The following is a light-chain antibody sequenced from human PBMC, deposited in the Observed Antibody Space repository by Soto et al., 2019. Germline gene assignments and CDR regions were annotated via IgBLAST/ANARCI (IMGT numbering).Light chain of an antibody. J-gene: IGLJ3*02. CDR2: DVS. V-gene: IGLV2-11*01. CDR3: CSYAGSHFV. CDR1: SSDVGGYNY. Sequence: QSALTQPRSVSGSPGQSVTISCTGSSSDVGGYNYVSWYQQYPGKAPKLIIFDVSERPSGVPDRFSGSKSGNTASLTISGLQTEDEADYYCCSYAGSHFVFGGGTQLTVL.